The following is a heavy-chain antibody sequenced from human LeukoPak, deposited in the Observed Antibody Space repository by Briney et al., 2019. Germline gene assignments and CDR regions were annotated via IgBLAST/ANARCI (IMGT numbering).Heavy chain of an antibody. D-gene: IGHD3-16*02. V-gene: IGHV4-30-2*01. Sequence: SETLSLTCAVSGGSISSGGYSWSWIRQPPGKGLEWIGYIYHSGSTYYNPSLKSRVTISVDRSKNQFSLKLSSVTAADTAVYYCAGASVTFGGVIAPWGQGTLVTVSS. CDR2: IYHSGST. J-gene: IGHJ4*02. CDR3: AGASVTFGGVIAP. CDR1: GGSISSGGYS.